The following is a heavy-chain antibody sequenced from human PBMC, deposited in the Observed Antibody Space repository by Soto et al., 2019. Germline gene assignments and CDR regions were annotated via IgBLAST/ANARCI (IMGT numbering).Heavy chain of an antibody. Sequence: QITLKESGPTLVKPTQTLTLTCTFSGFSLSTSGVGVGWIRQPPGKALECLALIYWDDDKRYSPSLKSRLTTTKDTSKNQVVLTMTNMDPVDTATYYCVHRRPYYGFWSGSPYGMDVWGQGTTVTVSS. CDR2: IYWDDDK. D-gene: IGHD3-3*01. CDR3: VHRRPYYGFWSGSPYGMDV. CDR1: GFSLSTSGVG. J-gene: IGHJ6*02. V-gene: IGHV2-5*02.